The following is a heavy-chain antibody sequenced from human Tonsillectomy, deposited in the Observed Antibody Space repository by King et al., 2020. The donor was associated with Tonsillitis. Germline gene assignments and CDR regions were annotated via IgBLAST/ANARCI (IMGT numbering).Heavy chain of an antibody. V-gene: IGHV5-51*01. CDR2: IYPGDSDT. CDR3: ARQYSSSSIYYYGMDV. Sequence: QLVQSGAEVKKPGESLKISCKGSGYSFTSYWIGWVRQMPGKGLEWMGIIYPGDSDTRYSPSFQGQVTISADKSISSAYLQWSSLKASDTAMYYCARQYSSSSIYYYGMDVWGQGTTVTVSS. CDR1: GYSFTSYW. J-gene: IGHJ6*02. D-gene: IGHD6-13*01.